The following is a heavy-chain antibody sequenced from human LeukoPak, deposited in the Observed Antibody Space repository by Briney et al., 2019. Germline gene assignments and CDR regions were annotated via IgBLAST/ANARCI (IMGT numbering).Heavy chain of an antibody. CDR3: ARELGYCSGGSCFNPRGVYYYYGMDV. Sequence: GGSLRLSCAASGFTFSSYSMNWVRQAPGKGLEWVSSISSSSSCIYYADSVKGRFTISRDNAKNSLYLQMNSLRAEDTAVYYCARELGYCSGGSCFNPRGVYYYYGMDVWGKGTTVTVSS. D-gene: IGHD2-15*01. CDR2: ISSSSSCI. CDR1: GFTFSSYS. J-gene: IGHJ6*04. V-gene: IGHV3-21*01.